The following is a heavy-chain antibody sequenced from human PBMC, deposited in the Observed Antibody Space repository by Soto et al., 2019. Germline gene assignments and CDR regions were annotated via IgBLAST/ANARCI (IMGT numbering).Heavy chain of an antibody. CDR3: ARDSTPYYDILTGYTSDYYYMDV. CDR2: ISAYNGNT. V-gene: IGHV1-18*01. D-gene: IGHD3-9*01. CDR1: GYTFTSYG. Sequence: ASVKVSCKASGYTFTSYGISWVRQAPGQGLEWMGWISAYNGNTNYAQKLQGRVTMTTDTSTSTAYMELRSLRSDDTAVYYCARDSTPYYDILTGYTSDYYYMDVWGKGTTVTVSS. J-gene: IGHJ6*03.